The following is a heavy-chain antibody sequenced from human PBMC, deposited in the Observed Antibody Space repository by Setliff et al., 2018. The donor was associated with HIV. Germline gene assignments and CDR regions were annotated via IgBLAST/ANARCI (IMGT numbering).Heavy chain of an antibody. Sequence: SETLSLTCTVSGGSISSSSYYWGWIRQPPGKGLEWIGSIYYSGSTCYNPSLKSRVTISVDTSKNQFSLKLSSVTAADTAVYYCARHSPIGELFKWFDPWGQGTLVTVSS. J-gene: IGHJ5*02. CDR1: GGSISSSSYY. D-gene: IGHD3-10*01. CDR3: ARHSPIGELFKWFDP. CDR2: IYYSGST. V-gene: IGHV4-39*01.